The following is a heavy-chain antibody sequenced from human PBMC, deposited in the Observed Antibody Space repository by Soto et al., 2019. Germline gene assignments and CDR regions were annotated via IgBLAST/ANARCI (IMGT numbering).Heavy chain of an antibody. CDR3: ARGSAAGTKSPFDY. D-gene: IGHD6-13*01. Sequence: VQLQESGPGLVKPSETLSLTCTVSGGSISGYYWSWIRQSPGKGREWIGYIHYSGSTNYNPSLKRRVTISVDTSKNQLSLKLSSVTAADTAVYYCARGSAAGTKSPFDYWGQGTLVTVSS. CDR1: GGSISGYY. V-gene: IGHV4-59*01. CDR2: IHYSGST. J-gene: IGHJ4*02.